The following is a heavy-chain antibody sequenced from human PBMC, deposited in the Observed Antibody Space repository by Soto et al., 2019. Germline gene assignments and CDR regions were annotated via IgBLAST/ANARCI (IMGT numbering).Heavy chain of an antibody. V-gene: IGHV3-21*01. Sequence: GGSLRLSCAASGFSFGTYSMNWVRQAPGKGLEWVSSISSSSRYTYYADSLKGRFTISRDNAKNSLYLQMNSLRAEDTAVYYCARGALYYYDRSGYSGSSFDPWGQGTLVTVSS. CDR1: GFSFGTYS. D-gene: IGHD3-22*01. CDR2: ISSSSRYT. CDR3: ARGALYYYDRSGYSGSSFDP. J-gene: IGHJ5*02.